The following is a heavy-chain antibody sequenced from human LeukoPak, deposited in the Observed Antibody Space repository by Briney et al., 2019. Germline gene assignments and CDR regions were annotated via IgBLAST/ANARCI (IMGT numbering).Heavy chain of an antibody. CDR1: GGTFSSYA. V-gene: IGHV1-69*04. D-gene: IGHD6-6*01. CDR3: ARYDLAARPSLGFDY. CDR2: IIPIFGIA. Sequence: ASVEVSCKASGGTFSSYAISWVRQAPGQGLEWMGRIIPIFGIANYAQKFQGRVTITADKSTSTAYMELSSLRSEDAAVYYCARYDLAARPSLGFDYWGQGTLVTVSS. J-gene: IGHJ4*02.